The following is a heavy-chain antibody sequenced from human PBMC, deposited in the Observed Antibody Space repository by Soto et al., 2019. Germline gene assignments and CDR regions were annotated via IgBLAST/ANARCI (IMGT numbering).Heavy chain of an antibody. CDR2: TYYRSKWYN. D-gene: IGHD6-19*01. CDR1: GDSVSSNSAA. CDR3: ARVPAVAGIGTSTLYFDY. V-gene: IGHV6-1*01. Sequence: PSQTLSLTCAISGDSVSSNSAAWNWIRQSPSRGLEWLGRTYYRSKWYNDYAVSVKSRITINPDTSKNQFSLQLNSVTPEDTAVYYCARVPAVAGIGTSTLYFDYWGQGTLVTVSS. J-gene: IGHJ4*02.